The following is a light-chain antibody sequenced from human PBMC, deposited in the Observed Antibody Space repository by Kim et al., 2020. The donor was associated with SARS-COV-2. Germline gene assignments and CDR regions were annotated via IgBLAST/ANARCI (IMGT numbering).Light chain of an antibody. V-gene: IGKV2-28*01. CDR2: LGS. Sequence: PASISCRSSQCLLYSNGHNYLDWNVQKPGQSPQLLIYLGSNRASGVPERFSGSGSGTDFTLKISRVEAEDVGVYYCMQSLQTRPSFGGGTRVDIK. J-gene: IGKJ4*01. CDR3: MQSLQTRPS. CDR1: QCLLYSNGHNY.